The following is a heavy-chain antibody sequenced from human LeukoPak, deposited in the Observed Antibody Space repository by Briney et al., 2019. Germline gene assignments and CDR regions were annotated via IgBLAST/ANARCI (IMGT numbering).Heavy chain of an antibody. CDR1: GGSISSYY. V-gene: IGHV4-4*07. Sequence: SETLSLTCTVSGGSISSYYWSWIRQPAGKGLEWIGHIYTSGSANYNPSLKSRVTLSVDTSKNQLSLKLSSVTVADTAIYYCARELGDRVDYWGQGTLVTVSS. J-gene: IGHJ4*02. D-gene: IGHD3-16*01. CDR3: ARELGDRVDY. CDR2: IYTSGSA.